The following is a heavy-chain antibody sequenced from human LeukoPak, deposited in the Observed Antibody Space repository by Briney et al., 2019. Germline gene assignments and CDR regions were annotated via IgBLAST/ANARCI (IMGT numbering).Heavy chain of an antibody. Sequence: SETLSLTCTVSGYSISSGYYWGWIRQPPGKGLEWIGSIYHSGSTYYNPSLKRRVTISVDTSKNQFSLKLSSVTAADTAVYYCARDSSSNFDYWGQGTLVTVSS. V-gene: IGHV4-38-2*02. D-gene: IGHD6-13*01. CDR3: ARDSSSNFDY. J-gene: IGHJ4*02. CDR1: GYSISSGYY. CDR2: IYHSGST.